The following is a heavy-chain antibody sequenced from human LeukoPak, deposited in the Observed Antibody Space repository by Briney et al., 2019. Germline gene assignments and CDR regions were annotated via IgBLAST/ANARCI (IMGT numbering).Heavy chain of an antibody. Sequence: GGSLRLSCAASGFIFTNYFMSWVRQAPGKGLEWVASIKHDGSEKYYVDSVGGRFTISRDNTKNSLYLQMNSLRAEDTAVFYCARDQYDTWSRRGNFDSWGQGTLVIVSS. D-gene: IGHD3-3*01. V-gene: IGHV3-7*03. CDR2: IKHDGSEK. J-gene: IGHJ4*02. CDR1: GFIFTNYF. CDR3: ARDQYDTWSRRGNFDS.